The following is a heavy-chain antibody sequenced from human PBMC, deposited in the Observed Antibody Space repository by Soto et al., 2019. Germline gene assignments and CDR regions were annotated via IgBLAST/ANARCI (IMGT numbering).Heavy chain of an antibody. J-gene: IGHJ6*02. Sequence: GASVKVSCKASGGTFSSYAISWVRQAPGQGLEWMGGIIPIFGTANYAQKFQGRVTITADESTSTAYMELSSLRSEDTAVYYCARDSPVGATSYYYGMDVWGQGTTVTVS. V-gene: IGHV1-69*13. CDR2: IIPIFGTA. CDR1: GGTFSSYA. CDR3: ARDSPVGATSYYYGMDV. D-gene: IGHD1-26*01.